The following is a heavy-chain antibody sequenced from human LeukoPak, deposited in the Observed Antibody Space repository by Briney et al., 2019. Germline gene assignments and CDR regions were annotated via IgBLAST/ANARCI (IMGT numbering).Heavy chain of an antibody. CDR2: INGGGSSI. Sequence: GGSLRLSCAASGFTFSSYWMHWVRQVPGKGLVWVARINGGGSSITYADSVKGRFTISRDNAKNTVYLQMNSLRVEDTAVYYCATTKVTTGPWGQGTLVTVSS. V-gene: IGHV3-74*01. CDR1: GFTFSSYW. D-gene: IGHD4-17*01. J-gene: IGHJ5*02. CDR3: ATTKVTTGP.